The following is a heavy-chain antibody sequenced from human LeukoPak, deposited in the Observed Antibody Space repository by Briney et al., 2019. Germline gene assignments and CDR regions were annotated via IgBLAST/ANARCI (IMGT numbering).Heavy chain of an antibody. V-gene: IGHV1-69*04. CDR1: GGTXSSHA. CDR3: ARGRGSRTGSNGDYLDY. J-gene: IGHJ4*02. D-gene: IGHD1-1*01. CDR2: IIPILGLR. Sequence: SVKVSCKASGGTXSSHAINWVRQAPGQGLEWMGRIIPILGLRNYAQKFQGRVTISADKSTSTAYMDVTSLRSEDTAVYYCARGRGSRTGSNGDYLDYWGQGTLVTVSS.